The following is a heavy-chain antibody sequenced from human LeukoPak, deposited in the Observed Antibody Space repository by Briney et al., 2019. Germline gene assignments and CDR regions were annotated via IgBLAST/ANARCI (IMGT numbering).Heavy chain of an antibody. Sequence: GGSLRLSCAASGFTFSSYSMNWARQAPGKGLEWVSSISSGSSYIYYADSVKGRFTISRDNAKNSLYLQMNSLRAEDTAVYYWARTTAYCGGDCFDAFDIWGQGTMVTVSS. CDR1: GFTFSSYS. V-gene: IGHV3-21*01. CDR2: ISSGSSYI. D-gene: IGHD2-21*02. J-gene: IGHJ3*02. CDR3: ARTTAYCGGDCFDAFDI.